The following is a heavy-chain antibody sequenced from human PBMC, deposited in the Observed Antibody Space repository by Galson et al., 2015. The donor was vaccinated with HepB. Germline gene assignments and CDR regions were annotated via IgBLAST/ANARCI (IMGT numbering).Heavy chain of an antibody. J-gene: IGHJ4*02. Sequence: SLRLSCAASGFTFSDYSMSWVRQAPGKGLEWVSYISSSGNIVNYADSVEGRFTISRDKNSLYLQMNSLRAEDTAVYYCARDLRECAIDHWGQGTLATVSS. CDR2: ISSSGNIV. V-gene: IGHV3-48*01. CDR3: ARDLRECAIDH. CDR1: GFTFSDYS.